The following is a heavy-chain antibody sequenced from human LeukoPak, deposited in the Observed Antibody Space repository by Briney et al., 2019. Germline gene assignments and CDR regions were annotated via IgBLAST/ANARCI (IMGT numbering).Heavy chain of an antibody. J-gene: IGHJ4*02. CDR3: ARYYYDSSGYYYPYFDY. Sequence: GGSLRLSCAASGFTFSSYWMSWVRQAPGKGLEWVANIKQDGSEKYYVDSVKGRFTISRDNAKNSLYLQMNSLRAEDTAVYYCARYYYDSSGYYYPYFDYWGQGTLVTVSS. V-gene: IGHV3-7*01. CDR1: GFTFSSYW. D-gene: IGHD3-22*01. CDR2: IKQDGSEK.